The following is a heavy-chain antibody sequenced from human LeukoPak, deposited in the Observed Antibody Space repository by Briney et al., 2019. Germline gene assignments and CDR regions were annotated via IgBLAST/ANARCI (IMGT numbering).Heavy chain of an antibody. CDR1: GLTLSSDW. V-gene: IGHV3-7*01. D-gene: IGHD2-15*01. CDR2: INQDGGEK. Sequence: GGSLRLSCAASGLTLSSDWMSWVRQAPGKGLEWVANINQDGGEKYCVDSVKGRFIISRDNAKNSLYLQMNSLRAEDTAVYYCARAKAAQFVYYLYMDVWGEGTTVSVSS. CDR3: ARAKAAQFVYYLYMDV. J-gene: IGHJ6*03.